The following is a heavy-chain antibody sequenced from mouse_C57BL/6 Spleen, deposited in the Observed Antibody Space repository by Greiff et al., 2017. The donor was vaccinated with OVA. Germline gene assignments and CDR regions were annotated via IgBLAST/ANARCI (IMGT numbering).Heavy chain of an antibody. J-gene: IGHJ2*01. D-gene: IGHD1-1*02. CDR1: GYTFTDYE. V-gene: IGHV1-15*01. CDR3: TRGELSRFDY. CDR2: IDPETGGT. Sequence: QVQLKQSGAELVRPGASVTLSCKASGYTFTDYEMHWVKQTPVHGLEWIGAIDPETGGTAYNQKFKGKAILTADKSSSTAYMELRSLTSEDSAVDYCTRGELSRFDYWGQGTTLTVSS.